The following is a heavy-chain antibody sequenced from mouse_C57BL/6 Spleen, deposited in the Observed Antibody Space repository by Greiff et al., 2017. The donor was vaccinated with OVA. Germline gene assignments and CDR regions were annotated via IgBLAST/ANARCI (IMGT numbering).Heavy chain of an antibody. D-gene: IGHD2-3*01. CDR3: ARSRDGYRFDY. J-gene: IGHJ2*01. Sequence: QVQLQQPGAELVMPGASVKLSCKASGYTFTSYWMHWVKQRPGQGLEWIGEIDPSDSYTNYNQRFKGKSTLTVDKSSSTAYMQLSSLTSEDSAVYYCARSRDGYRFDYWGQGTTLTVSS. CDR1: GYTFTSYW. CDR2: IDPSDSYT. V-gene: IGHV1-69*01.